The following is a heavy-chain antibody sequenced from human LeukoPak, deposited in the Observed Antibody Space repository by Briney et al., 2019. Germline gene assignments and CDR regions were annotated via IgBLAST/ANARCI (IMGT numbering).Heavy chain of an antibody. Sequence: SETLSLTCAVYGGSFSGYYWSWIRQPPGQGLEWIGEIDRSGNTNYDPSLKSRVTMSIDTSKNQFSLKLTSVTAADTAVYYCARSYYYVDFWAQGARVTVSS. D-gene: IGHD3-10*01. V-gene: IGHV4-34*01. CDR1: GGSFSGYY. CDR2: IDRSGNT. J-gene: IGHJ4*02. CDR3: ARSYYYVDF.